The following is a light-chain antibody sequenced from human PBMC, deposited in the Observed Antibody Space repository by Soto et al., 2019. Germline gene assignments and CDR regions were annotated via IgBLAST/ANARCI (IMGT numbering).Light chain of an antibody. CDR2: DVS. CDR1: SSDVGDYNF. Sequence: QSALTQPASVSGSPGQSITISCTGTSSDVGDYNFVSWYQQHPGKAPKLMIYDVSNRPSGISNRFSGSKSGNTASLTISGLQAEDEADYYCGPYKSINTYVFGTGTKLTVL. V-gene: IGLV2-14*01. J-gene: IGLJ1*01. CDR3: GPYKSINTYV.